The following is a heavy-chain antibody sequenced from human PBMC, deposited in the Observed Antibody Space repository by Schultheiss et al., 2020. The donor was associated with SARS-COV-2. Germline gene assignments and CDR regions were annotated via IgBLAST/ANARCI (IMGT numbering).Heavy chain of an antibody. CDR1: GFTFDDYA. D-gene: IGHD4-23*01. CDR3: AKALDYGGNSGEYFQH. J-gene: IGHJ1*01. V-gene: IGHV3-9*01. CDR2: ISWNSGSI. Sequence: GGSLRLSCAASGFTFDDYAMHWVRQAPGKGLEWVSGISWNSGSIGYADSVKGRFTISRDNAKNTLYLQMNSLRAEDTAVYYCAKALDYGGNSGEYFQHWGQGTLVTVSS.